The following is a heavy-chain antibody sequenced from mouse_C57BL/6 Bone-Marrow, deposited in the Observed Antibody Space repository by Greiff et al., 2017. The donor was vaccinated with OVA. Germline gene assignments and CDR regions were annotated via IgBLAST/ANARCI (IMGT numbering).Heavy chain of an antibody. Sequence: DVQLVESGPVLVKPGASVKMSCKASGYTFPDYYMNWVKPSHGKSLEWIGVINPYNGGTSYNQKFKGKATLTVDKSSSTAYMELNSLTSEDSAVYYCARWVYYGNYDYWGQGTTLTVSS. J-gene: IGHJ2*01. CDR2: INPYNGGT. V-gene: IGHV1-19*01. CDR1: GYTFPDYY. CDR3: ARWVYYGNYDY. D-gene: IGHD2-1*01.